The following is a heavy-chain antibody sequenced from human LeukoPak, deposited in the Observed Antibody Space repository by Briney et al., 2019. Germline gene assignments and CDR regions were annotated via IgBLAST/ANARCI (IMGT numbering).Heavy chain of an antibody. V-gene: IGHV4-4*07. J-gene: IGHJ4*02. Sequence: SETLSLTCTVSGGSISSYYWSWIRQPAGKGLKWIGRIYTSGGTNYNPSLKSRVTMSVDTSKNQFSLKLSSVTAADTAVYYCARDDYDFWSGMGGYFDYWGQGTLVTVSS. CDR3: ARDDYDFWSGMGGYFDY. CDR2: IYTSGGT. D-gene: IGHD3-3*01. CDR1: GGSISSYY.